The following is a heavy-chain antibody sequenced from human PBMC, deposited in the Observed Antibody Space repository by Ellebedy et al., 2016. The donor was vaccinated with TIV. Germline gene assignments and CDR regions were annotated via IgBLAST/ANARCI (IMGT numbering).Heavy chain of an antibody. CDR1: GYTFTSDL. CDR3: ARKGGVYYFDY. D-gene: IGHD1-26*01. Sequence: AASVKVSCKASGYTFTSDLIHWVRQAPGQGLEWMGIINPRGGGTGYAQKFQGRVTMTRDTSASTVYMELSSLRSEDTAVYYCARKGGVYYFDYWGQGTLVTVSS. CDR2: INPRGGGT. J-gene: IGHJ4*02. V-gene: IGHV1-46*01.